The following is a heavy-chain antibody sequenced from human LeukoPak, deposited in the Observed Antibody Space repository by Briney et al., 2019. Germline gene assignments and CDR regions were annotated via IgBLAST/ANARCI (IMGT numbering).Heavy chain of an antibody. CDR1: GGSISSSSYY. Sequence: SSETLSLTCTVSGGSISSSSYYWGWIRQPPGKGLEWIGSIYYSGSTYYNPSLKSRVTISVDTSKNQFSLKLSSVTAADTAVYYCARGDYSSSWYEYNWFDPWGQGTLVTVSS. CDR3: ARGDYSSSWYEYNWFDP. D-gene: IGHD6-13*01. V-gene: IGHV4-39*01. J-gene: IGHJ5*02. CDR2: IYYSGST.